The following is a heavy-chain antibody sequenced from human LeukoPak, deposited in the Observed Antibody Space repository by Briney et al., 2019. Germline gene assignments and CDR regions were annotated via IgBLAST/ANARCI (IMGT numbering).Heavy chain of an antibody. CDR3: ARGHDGDLDY. D-gene: IGHD4-17*01. Sequence: ASVKVSCKASGYTFTNYAMEWVRQAPGQGLEWMGWIDTNTGDPMYAQGFTGRFVFSLDTSVNTAYLQISGLKADDTAVYYCARGHDGDLDYWGQGTLVTVSS. J-gene: IGHJ4*02. V-gene: IGHV7-4-1*02. CDR1: GYTFTNYA. CDR2: IDTNTGDP.